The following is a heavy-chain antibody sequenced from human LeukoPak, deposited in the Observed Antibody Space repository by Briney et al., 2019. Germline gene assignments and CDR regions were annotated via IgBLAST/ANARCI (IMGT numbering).Heavy chain of an antibody. Sequence: GGSLRLSCAASGFTFDDCGMSWVRQAPGKGLEWVSGINWNGGSTGYADSVKGRFTISRDNAKNSLYLQMNSLRAEDTALYYCARDSDDFWSGYYRHWGQGTLVTVSS. J-gene: IGHJ4*02. CDR3: ARDSDDFWSGYYRH. V-gene: IGHV3-20*04. CDR1: GFTFDDCG. D-gene: IGHD3-3*01. CDR2: INWNGGST.